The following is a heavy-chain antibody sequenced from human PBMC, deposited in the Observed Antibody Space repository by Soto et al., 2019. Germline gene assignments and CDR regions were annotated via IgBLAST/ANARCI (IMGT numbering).Heavy chain of an antibody. CDR3: ARTKQQLVNWFDP. CDR1: GSTVSSSY. D-gene: IGHD6-13*01. Sequence: GGSLRLSCAASGSTVSSSYMNWVRQAPGKGLEWVSSISSSSSYIYYADSVKGRFTISRDNAKNSLYLQMNSLRAGDTAVYYCARTKQQLVNWFDPWGQGTLVTVSS. CDR2: ISSSSSYI. J-gene: IGHJ5*02. V-gene: IGHV3-21*01.